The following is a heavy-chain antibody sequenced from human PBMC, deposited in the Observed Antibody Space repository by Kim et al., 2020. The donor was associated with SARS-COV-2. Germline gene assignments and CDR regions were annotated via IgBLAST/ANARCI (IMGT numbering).Heavy chain of an antibody. Sequence: DSVYGRFTISRDNSKNTLYLQMNSLRAEDTAVYYCAKMGDDYVWGSYLSDYWGQGTLVTVSS. V-gene: IGHV3-23*01. CDR3: AKMGDDYVWGSYLSDY. D-gene: IGHD3-16*02. J-gene: IGHJ4*02.